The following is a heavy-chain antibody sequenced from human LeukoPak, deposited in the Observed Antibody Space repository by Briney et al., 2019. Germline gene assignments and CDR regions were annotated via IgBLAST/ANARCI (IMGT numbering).Heavy chain of an antibody. CDR3: ARDIRLRHGEPLFDY. J-gene: IGHJ4*02. V-gene: IGHV1-46*01. Sequence: ASVKVSCKASGYTFTSYYMHWVRQAPGQGLEWMGIINPSSGSTSYAQKFQGRVTMTRDTSTSTVYMELSSLRSEDTAVYYCARDIRLRHGEPLFDYWGQGTLVTVSS. D-gene: IGHD3-10*01. CDR1: GYTFTSYY. CDR2: INPSSGST.